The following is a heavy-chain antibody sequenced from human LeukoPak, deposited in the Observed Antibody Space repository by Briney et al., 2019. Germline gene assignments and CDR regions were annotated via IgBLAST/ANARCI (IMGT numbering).Heavy chain of an antibody. CDR2: ISSSSSYT. CDR1: GFTFSDYY. Sequence: GGSLRLSCAASGFTFSDYYMSWIRQAPGKGLEWVSYISSSSSYTNYADPVKGRFTISRDNAKNSLYLQMNSLRAEDTAVYYCASIGSGPPEYGMDVWGQGTTVTVSS. V-gene: IGHV3-11*06. J-gene: IGHJ6*02. D-gene: IGHD6-19*01. CDR3: ASIGSGPPEYGMDV.